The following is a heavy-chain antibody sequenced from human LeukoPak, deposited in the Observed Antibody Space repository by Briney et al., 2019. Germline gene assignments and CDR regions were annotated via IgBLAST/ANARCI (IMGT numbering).Heavy chain of an antibody. CDR1: GFTFSTYA. Sequence: GGSLRLSCAASGFTFSTYAIHWVRQAPGKGLEWVSVIYGGVNTVYADSVQGRFTISRDNSKNTLYLQMSSLRAEDTAVYYCAKSPKTGFLFDYWGKGTLVTVSS. CDR3: AKSPKTGFLFDY. CDR2: IYGGVNT. J-gene: IGHJ4*02. V-gene: IGHV3-66*01. D-gene: IGHD1-1*01.